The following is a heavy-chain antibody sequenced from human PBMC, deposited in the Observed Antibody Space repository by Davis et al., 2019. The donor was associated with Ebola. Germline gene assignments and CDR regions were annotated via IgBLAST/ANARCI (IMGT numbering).Heavy chain of an antibody. CDR2: IKQDGSEK. Sequence: GESLKISCAASGFTFSSYWMSWVRQAPGKGLEWVANIKQDGSEKYYVDSVKGRFTISRDNAKNSLYQQMNSLRAEDTAVYYCASGIGSGSPVDYWGQGTLVTVSS. V-gene: IGHV3-7*03. CDR3: ASGIGSGSPVDY. CDR1: GFTFSSYW. D-gene: IGHD6-19*01. J-gene: IGHJ4*02.